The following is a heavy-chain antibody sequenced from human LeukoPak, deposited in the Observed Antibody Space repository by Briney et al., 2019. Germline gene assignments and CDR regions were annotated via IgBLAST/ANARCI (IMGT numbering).Heavy chain of an antibody. CDR3: AKDGLSVGFDP. CDR1: GFTFSSYG. J-gene: IGHJ5*02. Sequence: GGSLRLSCAASGFTFSSYGMHWVRQAPGKGLEWVAVISYDGSNKYYADSVKGRFTISRDNSKNTLYLRMNSLRAEDTAVYYCAKDGLSVGFDPWGQGTLVTVSS. V-gene: IGHV3-30*18. CDR2: ISYDGSNK.